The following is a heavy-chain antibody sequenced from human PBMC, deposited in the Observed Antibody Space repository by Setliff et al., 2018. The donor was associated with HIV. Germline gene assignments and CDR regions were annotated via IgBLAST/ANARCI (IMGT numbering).Heavy chain of an antibody. D-gene: IGHD2-21*02. Sequence: SETLSLTCSVSGGSINSDNYYWGWIRQAPGKDLEWIGSIYYSGTTYYNPSLRGRVTISVDRSRNQFSLTLNSVTAADTATYYCASRGIVVVTMSMPDEFFVHWGHGTLVTVSS. CDR1: GGSINSDNYY. CDR2: IYYSGTT. V-gene: IGHV4-39*01. CDR3: ASRGIVVVTMSMPDEFFVH. J-gene: IGHJ1*01.